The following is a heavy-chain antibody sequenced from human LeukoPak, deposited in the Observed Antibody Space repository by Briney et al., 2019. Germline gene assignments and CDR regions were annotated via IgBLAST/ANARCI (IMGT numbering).Heavy chain of an antibody. CDR3: ATREATKNYYSYYMDV. CDR2: FDPEDGET. CDR1: GYTLTEVS. D-gene: IGHD1-1*01. J-gene: IGHJ6*03. V-gene: IGHV1-24*01. Sequence: ASVKVSCKVSGYTLTEVSMHWVRQAPGKGLERMGRFDPEDGETIYAQKFEGRVTMTEDTSTDTAYMELSSLRSEDTAVYYCATREATKNYYSYYMDVWGKGTTVTVSS.